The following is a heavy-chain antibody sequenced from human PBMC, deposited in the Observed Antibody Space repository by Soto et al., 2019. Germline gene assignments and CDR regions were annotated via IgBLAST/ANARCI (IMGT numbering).Heavy chain of an antibody. D-gene: IGHD1-7*01. CDR1: GGSFSGYY. V-gene: IGHV4-34*01. Sequence: PSETLSLTCAVYGGSFSGYYWSWIRQPPGKGLEWIGEINHSGSTNYNPSLKSRVTISVDTSKNQFSLKPSSVTAADTAVYYCARQSPELRAFDIWGQGTRVSVSS. J-gene: IGHJ3*02. CDR3: ARQSPELRAFDI. CDR2: INHSGST.